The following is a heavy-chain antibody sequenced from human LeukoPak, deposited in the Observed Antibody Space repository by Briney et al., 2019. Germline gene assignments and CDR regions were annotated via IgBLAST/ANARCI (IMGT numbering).Heavy chain of an antibody. J-gene: IGHJ4*02. CDR3: ATYSSGWLGRGVY. V-gene: IGHV3-7*01. CDR1: GFAFSDYS. Sequence: GGSLRLSCGASGFAFSDYSMNWVRQAPGKGLEWVANIKKDGSEKDYVDSVKGRFTVSRDNAKNSLYLQMNSLRAEDTAVYYCATYSSGWLGRGVYWGQGTLVTVSS. D-gene: IGHD6-19*01. CDR2: IKKDGSEK.